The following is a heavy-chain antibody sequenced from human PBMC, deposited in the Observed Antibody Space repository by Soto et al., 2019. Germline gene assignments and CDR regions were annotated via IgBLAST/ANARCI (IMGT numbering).Heavy chain of an antibody. CDR2: ISWNSNTI. Sequence: EVQLVESGGGLVQPGRSLRLSCAASGFKCDNYAMHWVRQAPGKGLEWVSGISWNSNTIAYADSVKGRFTISRDNAKNSLYLQMNSLRAEDTAFYYCAKDTGPNWGQGTLVTVSS. J-gene: IGHJ4*02. V-gene: IGHV3-9*01. CDR1: GFKCDNYA. CDR3: AKDTGPN.